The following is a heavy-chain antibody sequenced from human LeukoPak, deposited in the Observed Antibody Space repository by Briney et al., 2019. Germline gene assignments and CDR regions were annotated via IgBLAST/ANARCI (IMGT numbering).Heavy chain of an antibody. CDR1: GFTFSSYG. V-gene: IGHV3-33*01. Sequence: PGGSLRLSCAASGFTFSSYGMHWVRQAPGKGLEWVAVIWDDGSNKYYADSVKGRFTIYRDNSKNTLYLQMNSLRAEDTAVYYCARYLCRRRTAYEMDVWGQGTTVTVSS. CDR3: ARYLCRRRTAYEMDV. CDR2: IWDDGSNK. D-gene: IGHD3-16*01. J-gene: IGHJ6*02.